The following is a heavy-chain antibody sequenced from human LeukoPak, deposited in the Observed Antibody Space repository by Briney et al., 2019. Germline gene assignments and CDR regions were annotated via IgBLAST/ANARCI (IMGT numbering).Heavy chain of an antibody. J-gene: IGHJ5*02. CDR2: IYYSGST. D-gene: IGHD5-24*01. CDR1: GGSISSSSYY. CDR3: AREMKVEMATMGVNWFDP. V-gene: IGHV4-61*01. Sequence: PSETLSLTCTVSGGSISSSSYYWSRIRRPPGKGLEWIGYIYYSGSTNYNPSLKSRVTISVETSKNQFSLKLSSVTAADTAVYYCAREMKVEMATMGVNWFDPWGQGTLVTVSS.